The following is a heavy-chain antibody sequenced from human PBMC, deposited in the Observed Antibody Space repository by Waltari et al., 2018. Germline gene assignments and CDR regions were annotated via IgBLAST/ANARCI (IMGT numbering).Heavy chain of an antibody. V-gene: IGHV1-69*14. CDR2: IIPIFGTA. CDR3: ARGYCSGGSCYSGWAEYFQH. J-gene: IGHJ1*01. Sequence: QVQLVQSGLEVKKPGSSVKVPCKPSGGPFRSSAITWGRRDPGQGLEWMGGIIPIFGTANYAQKFQGRVTITADKSTSTAYMELSSLRSEDTAVYYCARGYCSGGSCYSGWAEYFQHWGQGTLVTVSS. D-gene: IGHD2-15*01. CDR1: GGPFRSSA.